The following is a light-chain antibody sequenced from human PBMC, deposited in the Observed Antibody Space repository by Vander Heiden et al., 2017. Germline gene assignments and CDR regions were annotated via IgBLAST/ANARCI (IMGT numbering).Light chain of an antibody. V-gene: IGKV2-28*01. Sequence: EIVMTQSPLSLPVTPGEPASISCRSSQSLLHSNGNTYLDWYLQKPGQSPQLLIYLVSKRASGVPDRFSGSGSGTDFTLKISRVEAEDVGVYYCMHYVQTQTFGQRTKLEIK. CDR2: LVS. J-gene: IGKJ2*01. CDR3: MHYVQTQT. CDR1: QSLLHSNGNTY.